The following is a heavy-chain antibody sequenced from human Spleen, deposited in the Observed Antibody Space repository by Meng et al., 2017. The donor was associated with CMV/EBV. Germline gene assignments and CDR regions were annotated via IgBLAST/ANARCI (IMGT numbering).Heavy chain of an antibody. CDR1: GFSFRASY. CDR2: INYSGTSV. D-gene: IGHD3-16*01. CDR3: ATYDIMTGRPK. Sequence: SCAASGFSFRASYMSWIRQAPGKGPEWISYINYSGTSVNYGDSVKGRFTISRDNANNSLYLQMNSLRAEDTAVYYCATYDIMTGRPKWGQGTLVTVSS. J-gene: IGHJ4*02. V-gene: IGHV3-11*01.